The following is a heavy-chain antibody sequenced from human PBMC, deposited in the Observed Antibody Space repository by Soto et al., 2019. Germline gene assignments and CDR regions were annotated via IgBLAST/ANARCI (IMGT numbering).Heavy chain of an antibody. Sequence: EVQLVESGGGLVQPGRSLRLSCAASGFSFDGYAMHWVRQAPGKGLEWVSGISWNSGTMGYGDSVKGRFTISRDNAKNSLYLQMNSLRAEDTALYYCAKGFCSSTRCLTYSYMNVWGKGTTVTVSS. CDR3: AKGFCSSTRCLTYSYMNV. CDR2: ISWNSGTM. CDR1: GFSFDGYA. J-gene: IGHJ6*03. V-gene: IGHV3-9*01. D-gene: IGHD2-2*01.